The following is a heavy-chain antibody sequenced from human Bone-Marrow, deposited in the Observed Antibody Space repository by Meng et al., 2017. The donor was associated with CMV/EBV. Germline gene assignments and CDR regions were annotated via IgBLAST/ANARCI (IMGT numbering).Heavy chain of an antibody. D-gene: IGHD2-2*01. CDR3: ARGFYCSSTSCYRYFDY. CDR1: GFTFSSYS. J-gene: IGHJ4*02. CDR2: ISSSGSTI. V-gene: IGHV3-48*04. Sequence: GESLKISCAASGFTFSSYSMNWVRQAPGKGLEWVSYISSSGSTIYYADSVKGRFTISRDNAKNSLYLQMNSLRAEDTAVYYCARGFYCSSTSCYRYFDYWGQGTTVTVSS.